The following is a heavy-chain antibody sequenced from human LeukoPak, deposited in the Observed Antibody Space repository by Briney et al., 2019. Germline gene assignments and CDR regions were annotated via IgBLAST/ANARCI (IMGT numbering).Heavy chain of an antibody. CDR2: VEHDGSRT. Sequence: GGSLRLSCAAAGFTFTSYWMHWVRQPPGKGLVWVSRVEHDGSRTAYADSVTGRFTISRDNARNMVYLQMNSLRAEDTAVYYCATDLGWGQGTLVTVSS. CDR3: ATDLG. CDR1: GFTFTSYW. D-gene: IGHD4-17*01. J-gene: IGHJ4*02. V-gene: IGHV3-74*01.